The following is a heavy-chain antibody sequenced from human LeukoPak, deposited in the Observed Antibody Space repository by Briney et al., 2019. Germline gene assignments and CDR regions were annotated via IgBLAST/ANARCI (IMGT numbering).Heavy chain of an antibody. Sequence: GSLRLSCAASGFTFSDYYMSWIRQPPGKGLEWIGSIYYSGSTYYNPSLKSRVTISVDTSKNQFSLKLSSVTAADTAVYYCARHAGQWLVHYFDYWGQGTLVTVSS. CDR1: GFTFSDYY. V-gene: IGHV4-39*01. J-gene: IGHJ4*02. CDR3: ARHAGQWLVHYFDY. D-gene: IGHD6-19*01. CDR2: IYYSGST.